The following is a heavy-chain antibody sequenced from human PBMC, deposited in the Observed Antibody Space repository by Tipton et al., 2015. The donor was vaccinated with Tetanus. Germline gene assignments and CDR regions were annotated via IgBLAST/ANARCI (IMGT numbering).Heavy chain of an antibody. CDR1: EFTFSTYG. J-gene: IGHJ6*02. D-gene: IGHD2-2*01. Sequence: SLRLSCAASEFTFSTYGMHWVRQAPGKGLEWVAVISYDGSTKYYADSVKGRFTISRDNSKNTLYLQMNSLRAEDTAVYYCAREDSNVVAVPAYYYYGMDVWGQGTTVTVSS. V-gene: IGHV3-30*03. CDR2: ISYDGSTK. CDR3: AREDSNVVAVPAYYYYGMDV.